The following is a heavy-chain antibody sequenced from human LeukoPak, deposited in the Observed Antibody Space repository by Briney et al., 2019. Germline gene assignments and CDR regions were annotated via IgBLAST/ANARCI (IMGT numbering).Heavy chain of an antibody. CDR2: IWGDATNR. D-gene: IGHD4-11*01. CDR3: ARDAQRGFDYSNSLKN. CDR1: GFIFSHHG. J-gene: IGHJ4*01. V-gene: IGHV3-33*01. Sequence: GGSLRLSCAASGFIFSHHGMHWVRQAPGKGLEWVAVIWGDATNRFYADSVKGRFTISRDNSQNTVFLQMNSLRVKDTAIYYCARDAQRGFDYSNSLKNWCHGTLVTVSS.